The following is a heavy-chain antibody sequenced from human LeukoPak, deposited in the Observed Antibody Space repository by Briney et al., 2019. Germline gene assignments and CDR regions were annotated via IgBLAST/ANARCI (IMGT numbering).Heavy chain of an antibody. D-gene: IGHD1-1*01. V-gene: IGHV4-59*12. CDR2: IYYSGST. CDR1: GGSISSYY. J-gene: IGHJ2*01. CDR3: ARTTLTADWYFDL. Sequence: PSETLSLTCTVSGGSISSYYWSWIRQPPGKGLEWIGYIYYSGSTNYNPSLKSRVTISVDTSKNQFSLKLSSVTAADTAVYYCARTTLTADWYFDLRGRGTLVTVSS.